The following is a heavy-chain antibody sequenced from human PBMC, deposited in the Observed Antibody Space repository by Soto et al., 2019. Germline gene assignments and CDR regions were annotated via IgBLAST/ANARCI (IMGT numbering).Heavy chain of an antibody. CDR3: ARGAIPTVYGSGSYYYYYYMDV. J-gene: IGHJ6*03. CDR2: INPNSGGT. D-gene: IGHD3-10*01. V-gene: IGHV1-2*04. CDR1: GYTFTGYY. Sequence: ASVKVSCKASGYTFTGYYMHWVRQAPGQGLEWMGWINPNSGGTNYAQKFQGWVTMTRDTSISTAYMELSRLRSDDTAVYYCARGAIPTVYGSGSYYYYYYMDVWGKGATVTVSS.